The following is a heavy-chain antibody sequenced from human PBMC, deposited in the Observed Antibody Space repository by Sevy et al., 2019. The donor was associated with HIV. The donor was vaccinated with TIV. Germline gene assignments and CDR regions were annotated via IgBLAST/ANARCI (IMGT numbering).Heavy chain of an antibody. Sequence: GRSLRLSCTASGFIFSNFAMHWVRQAPGKGLEWVVVTSYDGSHKYYADSVKGRFTVSRDNSRNILSLEMNSLRRDDTAVYYCARGENDDEFFQYWGQGTLVTVSS. CDR3: ARGENDDEFFQY. D-gene: IGHD1-26*01. V-gene: IGHV3-30*04. CDR1: GFIFSNFA. CDR2: TSYDGSHK. J-gene: IGHJ1*01.